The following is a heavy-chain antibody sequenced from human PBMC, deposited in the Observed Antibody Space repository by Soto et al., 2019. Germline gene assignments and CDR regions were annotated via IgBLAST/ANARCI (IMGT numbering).Heavy chain of an antibody. J-gene: IGHJ3*02. CDR1: GYSFTSYW. D-gene: IGHD3-22*01. V-gene: IGHV5-51*01. Sequence: PGESLKISCKGSGYSFTSYWIGWVRQMPGKGLEWMGIIYPGDSDTRYSPSFQGQVTISADKSISTAYLQWSSLKASDTAMYYCARAPAYYYDSSGYYRPGAFDIWGQGTMVTVS. CDR2: IYPGDSDT. CDR3: ARAPAYYYDSSGYYRPGAFDI.